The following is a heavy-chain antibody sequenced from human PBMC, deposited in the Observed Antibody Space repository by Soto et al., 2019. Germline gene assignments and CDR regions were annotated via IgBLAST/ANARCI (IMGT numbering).Heavy chain of an antibody. J-gene: IGHJ5*02. CDR3: SRRAPEGFDP. CDR1: GGSIGTSAYY. CDR2: INHSGNT. V-gene: IGHV4-39*01. Sequence: SETLSLTCAVSGGSIGTSAYYWGWIRQAPGKGLEWIGSINHSGNTYLSPSLKDRVTMSVDTSKNSFSLKLRSATAADTGLYYCSRRAPEGFDPWGHGPLVPVS.